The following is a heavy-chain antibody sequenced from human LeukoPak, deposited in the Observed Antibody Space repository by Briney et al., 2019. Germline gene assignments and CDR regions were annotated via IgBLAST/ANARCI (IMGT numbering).Heavy chain of an antibody. CDR1: GGSFSGYY. V-gene: IGHV4-34*01. D-gene: IGHD5-12*01. J-gene: IGHJ4*02. Sequence: SETLSLTCAVYGGSFSGYYWSWIRQPPGKGLEWIGEINHSGSTNYNPSPKSRVTISVDTSKNQFSLKLSSVTAADTAVYYCARDRQGSGYDLSWFDYWGQGTLVTVSS. CDR2: INHSGST. CDR3: ARDRQGSGYDLSWFDY.